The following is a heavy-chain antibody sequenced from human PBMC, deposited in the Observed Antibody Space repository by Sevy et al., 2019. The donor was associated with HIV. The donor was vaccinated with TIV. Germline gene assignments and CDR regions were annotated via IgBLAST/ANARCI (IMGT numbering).Heavy chain of an antibody. CDR3: ARIGPSMTTVTTEWFDP. CDR1: GYSISSGYY. Sequence: SETLSLTCAVSGYSISSGYYWGWIRQPPGKGLEWIGSIYHSGSTYYNPSLKSRVTISVDTSKNQFSLKLSAVTAADTAGYYCARIGPSMTTVTTEWFDPWGQGTLVTVSS. J-gene: IGHJ5*02. V-gene: IGHV4-38-2*01. D-gene: IGHD4-17*01. CDR2: IYHSGST.